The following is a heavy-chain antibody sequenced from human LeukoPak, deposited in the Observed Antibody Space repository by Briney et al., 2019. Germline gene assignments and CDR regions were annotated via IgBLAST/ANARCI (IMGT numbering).Heavy chain of an antibody. Sequence: SETLSLTCAVYGGSFSGYYWSWIRQPPGKGLEWIGEINHSGSTNYNPSLKSRVTISVDTSKNQFSLKLSSVTAADTAVYYCARVVMYYYDSSGYNTGSPWGQGTLVTVSS. CDR2: INHSGST. CDR1: GGSFSGYY. D-gene: IGHD3-22*01. CDR3: ARVVMYYYDSSGYNTGSP. V-gene: IGHV4-34*01. J-gene: IGHJ5*02.